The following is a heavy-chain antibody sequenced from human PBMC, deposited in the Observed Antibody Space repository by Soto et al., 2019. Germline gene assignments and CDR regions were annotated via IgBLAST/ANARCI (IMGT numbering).Heavy chain of an antibody. CDR2: ISGSGGST. J-gene: IGHJ4*02. D-gene: IGHD3-22*01. CDR3: AKDNYDSSGYYPTPFDY. CDR1: GFTFSSYA. V-gene: IGHV3-23*01. Sequence: GGSLRLSCAASGFTFSSYAMSWVRQAPGKGLEWVSAISGSGGSTYYADSVKGRFTISRDNSKNTLYLQMNSLRAEDTAVYYCAKDNYDSSGYYPTPFDYWGQGTLVTVSS.